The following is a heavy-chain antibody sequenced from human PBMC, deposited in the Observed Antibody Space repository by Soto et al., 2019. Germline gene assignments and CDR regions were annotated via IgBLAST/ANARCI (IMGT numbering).Heavy chain of an antibody. CDR1: GYSFTTYW. CDR2: MFPGDSDT. J-gene: IGHJ6*02. CDR3: ARVPDSSLGTMDV. Sequence: GESLKISCKGSGYSFTTYWIGWVRQLPGQGLEWMGVMFPGDSDTRYSPSFQGQVTMSADPSTNTAYLEWSSLKAADSAMYYCARVPDSSLGTMDVWGQGTTVTVSS. D-gene: IGHD6-19*01. V-gene: IGHV5-51*01.